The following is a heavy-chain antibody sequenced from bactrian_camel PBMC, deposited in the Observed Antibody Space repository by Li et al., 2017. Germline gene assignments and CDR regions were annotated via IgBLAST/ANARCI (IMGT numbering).Heavy chain of an antibody. D-gene: IGHD5*01. Sequence: QVQLVESGGGLVQPGGSLRLSCAASGYTGCMGWFRQAPGKEREKVAIIDTEGTTNYADSVKGRFTISQDNSKNSLYLQMNNLKPEDTAMYYCQATQSVAALGLVGLGFWGRGTQVTVS. CDR3: QATQSVAALGLVGLGF. CDR2: IDTEGTT. CDR1: GYTGC. J-gene: IGHJ6*01. V-gene: IGHV3S53*01.